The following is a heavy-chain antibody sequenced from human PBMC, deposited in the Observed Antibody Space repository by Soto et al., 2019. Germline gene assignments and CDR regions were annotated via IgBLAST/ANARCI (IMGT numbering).Heavy chain of an antibody. D-gene: IGHD3-3*01. J-gene: IGHJ6*03. CDR3: AHRPDITIFGAIKYYYYMDV. V-gene: IGHV2-5*02. CDR1: GFSLSTSGVG. CDR2: IYWDDDK. Sequence: SGPTLVNPTQTLTLTCTFSGFSLSTSGVGVGWIRQPPGKALEWLALIYWDDDKRYSPSLKSRLTITKDTSKNQVVLTMTNMDPVDTATYYCAHRPDITIFGAIKYYYYMDVWGKGTTVTVSS.